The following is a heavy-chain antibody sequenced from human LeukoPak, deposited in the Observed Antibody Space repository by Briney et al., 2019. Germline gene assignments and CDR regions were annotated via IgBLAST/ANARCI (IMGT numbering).Heavy chain of an antibody. J-gene: IGHJ4*02. CDR2: VYYSGST. CDR3: ARSNGGGNYYDSSGYCDY. D-gene: IGHD3-22*01. CDR1: GFTVSSNY. V-gene: IGHV4-39*07. Sequence: GSLRLSCAASGFTVSSNYMSWVRQPPGKGLEWIGSVYYSGSTYYNPSLKSRVTISVDTSKNQFSLKLSSVTAADTAVYYCARSNGGGNYYDSSGYCDYWGQGTLVTVSS.